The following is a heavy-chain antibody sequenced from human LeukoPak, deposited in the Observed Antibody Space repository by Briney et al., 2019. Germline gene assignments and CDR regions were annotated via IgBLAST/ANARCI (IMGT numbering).Heavy chain of an antibody. V-gene: IGHV1-2*02. J-gene: IGHJ5*02. CDR2: INPDSGGT. CDR3: ARLGENGLLTGYFYP. CDR1: GYTFNDYY. Sequence: ASVKVSCKASGYTFNDYYMHWVRQAPGQGLEWMGRINPDSGGTDYAQKFQGRVTMTRDTSITTAYMDLDGLRSDDTAVYYCARLGENGLLTGYFYPWGQGTMVTVSS. D-gene: IGHD3-9*01.